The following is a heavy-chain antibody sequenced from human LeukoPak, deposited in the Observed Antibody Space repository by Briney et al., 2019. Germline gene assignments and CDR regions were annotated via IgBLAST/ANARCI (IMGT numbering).Heavy chain of an antibody. CDR2: ISSDGSSK. Sequence: GGSLRLSCAASGFTFSTYSMHWVRQAPGKGLEWVSVISSDGSSKYHADSVKGRFTISRDNSKNTLYLQMNSLRPEDTAVYSCARGSYGVLGWGQGTLVTVSS. J-gene: IGHJ4*02. CDR1: GFTFSTYS. CDR3: ARGSYGVLG. V-gene: IGHV3-30-3*01. D-gene: IGHD4-17*01.